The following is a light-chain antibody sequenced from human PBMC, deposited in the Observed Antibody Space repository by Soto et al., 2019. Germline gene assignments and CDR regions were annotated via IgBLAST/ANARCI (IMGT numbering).Light chain of an antibody. V-gene: IGLV1-40*01. CDR2: GNS. Sequence: QSVLTQPPSVSGAPGQRVTISCTGSSSNIGAGYDVHWYQQLPGTAPKLLIYGNSNRPSGVPDRFSGSKSGTSASLAITGLQAEDEADYYFQSYDSSLSVVVFGGGTKVTFL. J-gene: IGLJ2*01. CDR3: QSYDSSLSVVV. CDR1: SSNIGAGYD.